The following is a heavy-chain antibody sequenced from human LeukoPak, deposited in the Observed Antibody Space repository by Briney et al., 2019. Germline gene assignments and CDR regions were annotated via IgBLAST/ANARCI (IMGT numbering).Heavy chain of an antibody. CDR2: IYSGGST. D-gene: IGHD6-19*01. V-gene: IGHV3-66*01. CDR3: ARSSSGWSFDY. Sequence: AGGSLRLSCAASGSTVSSNYMSWVRQAPGKGLEWVSVIYSGGSTYYADSVKGRFTISRDNAKNSLYLQMNSLRAEDTAVYYCARSSSGWSFDYWGQGTLVTVSS. J-gene: IGHJ4*02. CDR1: GSTVSSNY.